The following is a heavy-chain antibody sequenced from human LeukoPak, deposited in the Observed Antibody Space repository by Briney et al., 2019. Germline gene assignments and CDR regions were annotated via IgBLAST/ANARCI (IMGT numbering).Heavy chain of an antibody. Sequence: PSETLSLTCTVSGGSISGYYWSWIRQPPGKGLEWIGYIYYSGSTNYNPSLKSRVTISLDTSKNQFSLKLSSVTAADTAVYYCARDLTDNWFDSWGHGTLVTVSS. V-gene: IGHV4-59*01. CDR2: IYYSGST. CDR3: ARDLTDNWFDS. CDR1: GGSISGYY. J-gene: IGHJ5*01.